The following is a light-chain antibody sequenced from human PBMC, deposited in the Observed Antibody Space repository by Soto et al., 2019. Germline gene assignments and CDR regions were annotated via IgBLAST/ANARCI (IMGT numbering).Light chain of an antibody. V-gene: IGLV2-8*01. CDR3: SSFVGGDSFDVI. CDR2: DVI. J-gene: IGLJ2*01. CDR1: GRDIGAYNY. Sequence: QSALTQPPSASGSPGQSVTISCTGTGRDIGAYNYVSWYQQYPGKAPKVMIYDVIKRPSGVPDRFSGSKSGNTASLTVSGLRADDEAVYYCSSFVGGDSFDVIFGGGTKVTVL.